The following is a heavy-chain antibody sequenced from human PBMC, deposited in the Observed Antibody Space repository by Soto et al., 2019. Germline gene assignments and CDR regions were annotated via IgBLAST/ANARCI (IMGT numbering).Heavy chain of an antibody. CDR3: AKGAGDRLSLGMDV. CDR1: GFSISDYS. D-gene: IGHD1-26*01. V-gene: IGHV3-30*18. Sequence: QVQLVESGGGVVQPGWSLRLSCAASGFSISDYSMEWVRQAPGKGLEWVAIISYDGSNTYYADSVKGRFTISRDNSKDTLFLQMTGLRREDTAVYYCAKGAGDRLSLGMDVWGQGTTVTVSS. CDR2: ISYDGSNT. J-gene: IGHJ6*01.